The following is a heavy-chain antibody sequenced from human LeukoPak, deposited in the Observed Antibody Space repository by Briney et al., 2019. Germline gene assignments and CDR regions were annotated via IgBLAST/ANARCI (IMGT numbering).Heavy chain of an antibody. Sequence: GGSLRLSCAASGFTFSSYAMSWVRQAPGKGLEWVSAISGSGGSTYYADSVKGRFTISRDNSKNTLYLQMNSLRAEDTAVYYCARGSDYYDSKEIDYWGQGTLVTVSS. V-gene: IGHV3-23*01. CDR2: ISGSGGST. J-gene: IGHJ4*02. CDR1: GFTFSSYA. D-gene: IGHD3-22*01. CDR3: ARGSDYYDSKEIDY.